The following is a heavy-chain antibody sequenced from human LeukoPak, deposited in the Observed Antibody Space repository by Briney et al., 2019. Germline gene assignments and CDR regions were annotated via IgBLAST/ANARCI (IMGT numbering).Heavy chain of an antibody. CDR2: IYYNGST. CDR3: ARTLSSSSSENYFDY. CDR1: GGSISSYY. V-gene: IGHV4-59*01. Sequence: PSETLSLTCTVSGGSISSYYWSWIRQPPGEGLEGIGYIYYNGSTTYNPSLKSRVTISVDTSKNQFSLKLRSVTAADTAVYFCARTLSSSSSENYFDYWGQRTLLTLSS. D-gene: IGHD6-6*01. J-gene: IGHJ4*02.